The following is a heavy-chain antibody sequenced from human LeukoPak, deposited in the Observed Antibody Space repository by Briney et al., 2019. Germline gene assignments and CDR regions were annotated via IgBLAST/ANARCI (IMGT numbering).Heavy chain of an antibody. CDR3: ARGLRVGNTGYYFDY. CDR2: IYYSGST. D-gene: IGHD1-26*01. J-gene: IGHJ4*02. V-gene: IGHV4-59*01. CDR1: GGSISSYY. Sequence: SETLSLTCTVSGGSISSYYWSWIRQPPGKGLEWLGYIYYSGSTNYNPSLKSRVTISVDTSKNQFSLKLSSVTAADTAVYYCARGLRVGNTGYYFDYWGQGTLVTVSS.